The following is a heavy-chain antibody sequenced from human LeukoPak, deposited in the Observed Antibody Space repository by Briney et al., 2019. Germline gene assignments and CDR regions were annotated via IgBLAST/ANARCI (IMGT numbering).Heavy chain of an antibody. V-gene: IGHV4-59*01. D-gene: IGHD3-3*01. Sequence: PSETLSLTCTVSGGSISSYYWSWIRQPPGKGLEWIGYIYYSGSTNYNPSLKSRVTISVDTSKNQSSLKLSSVTAADTAVYYCARVIRFWSGYSINWFDPGGQGPLVTVSS. J-gene: IGHJ5*02. CDR2: IYYSGST. CDR1: GGSISSYY. CDR3: ARVIRFWSGYSINWFDP.